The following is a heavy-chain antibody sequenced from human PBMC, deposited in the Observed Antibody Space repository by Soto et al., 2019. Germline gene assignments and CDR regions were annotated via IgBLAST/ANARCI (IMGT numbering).Heavy chain of an antibody. J-gene: IGHJ4*02. CDR2: INPNSGGT. V-gene: IGHV1-2*04. CDR3: ARDYGDYGRGVLGLFY. Sequence: ASVKVSCKASGYTFTGYYMHWVRQAPGQGLEWMGWINPNSGGTNYAQKFQGWVTMTRDTSISTAYMELSRLRSDDTAVYYCARDYGDYGRGVLGLFYWGQGTLVTVSS. D-gene: IGHD4-17*01. CDR1: GYTFTGYY.